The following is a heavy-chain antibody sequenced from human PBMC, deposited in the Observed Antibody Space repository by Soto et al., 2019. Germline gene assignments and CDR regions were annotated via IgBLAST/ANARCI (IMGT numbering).Heavy chain of an antibody. CDR2: ISSSSSTI. V-gene: IGHV3-48*02. D-gene: IGHD3-16*02. CDR3: ARDRYDYVWGSYRYFEWNYGMDV. CDR1: GFTFSSYS. J-gene: IGHJ6*02. Sequence: EVQLVESGGGLVQPGGSLRLSCAASGFTFSSYSMNWVRQAPGKGLEWVSYISSSSSTIYYADSVKGRFTISRDNAKNSLYLQMNSLRDEDTAVYYCARDRYDYVWGSYRYFEWNYGMDVWGQGTTVTVSS.